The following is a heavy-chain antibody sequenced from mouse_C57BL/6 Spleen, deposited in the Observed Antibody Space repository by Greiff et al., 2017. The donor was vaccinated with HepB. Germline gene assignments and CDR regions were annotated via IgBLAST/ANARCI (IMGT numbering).Heavy chain of an antibody. CDR2: ISSGSSTI. D-gene: IGHD1-1*01. CDR1: GFTFSDYG. Sequence: ECGGGLVKPGGSLKLSCAASGFTFSDYGMHWVRQAPEKGLEWVAYISSGSSTIYYADTVKGRFTISRDNAKNTLFLQMTSLRSEDTAMYYCAREGNYGSRFDYWGQGTTLTVSS. CDR3: AREGNYGSRFDY. J-gene: IGHJ2*01. V-gene: IGHV5-17*01.